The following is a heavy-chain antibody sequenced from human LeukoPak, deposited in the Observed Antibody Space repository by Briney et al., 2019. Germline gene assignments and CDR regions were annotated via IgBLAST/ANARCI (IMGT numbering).Heavy chain of an antibody. CDR3: ARDGKDGDYVSQ. Sequence: APVKVSCKASGYTFTGYYMHWVRQAPVQGLEWMGWINPNSGGTNYAQKFQGRVTMTRDTSISTAYMELSRLRSDDTAVYYCARDGKDGDYVSQWGQGTLVTVSS. CDR2: INPNSGGT. CDR1: GYTFTGYY. V-gene: IGHV1-2*02. J-gene: IGHJ4*02. D-gene: IGHD4-17*01.